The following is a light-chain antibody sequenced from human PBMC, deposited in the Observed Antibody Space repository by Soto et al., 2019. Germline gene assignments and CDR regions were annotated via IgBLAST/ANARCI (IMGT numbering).Light chain of an antibody. J-gene: IGKJ1*01. CDR2: DAS. CDR3: QQRSNWPWT. V-gene: IGKV3-11*01. CDR1: QSVRSY. Sequence: EIVLTQSPATLSLSPGERATLSCRASQSVRSYLAWYQQKPGQAPRLLLYDASNRATGIPARFSGIGSGTDFTLTISSLEPDDFAVYYCQQRSNWPWTFGQGTKVEIK.